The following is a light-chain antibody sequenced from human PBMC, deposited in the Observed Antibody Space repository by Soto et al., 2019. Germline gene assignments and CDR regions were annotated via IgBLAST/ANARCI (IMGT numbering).Light chain of an antibody. CDR2: SFN. CDR1: RSNIGAGYD. CDR3: QSYDDSLSGSGV. Sequence: QSLLTQPPSVSGAPGQTVTISCTGSRSNIGAGYDIHWYQFLPGTAPKLLIYSFNKRPSGIPDRFSGSKSGTSASLAITGLQPEDEADYYCQSYDDSLSGSGVFGTGTKVTVL. J-gene: IGLJ1*01. V-gene: IGLV1-40*01.